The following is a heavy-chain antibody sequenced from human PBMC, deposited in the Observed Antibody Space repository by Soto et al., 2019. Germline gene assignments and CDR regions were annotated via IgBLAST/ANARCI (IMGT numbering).Heavy chain of an antibody. V-gene: IGHV3-48*02. CDR2: SSPRGDTI. J-gene: IGHJ4*02. Sequence: GGSLRLSCVASGFSLANYPMNWVRQTPGKGLEWISYSSPRGDTIYYADSVEGRFTISRDNARNSLSLHMSSLRDEDSALYYCAKGPHTNVGWPYYFESWGQGXPVTVSS. CDR3: AKGPHTNVGWPYYFES. D-gene: IGHD6-19*01. CDR1: GFSLANYP.